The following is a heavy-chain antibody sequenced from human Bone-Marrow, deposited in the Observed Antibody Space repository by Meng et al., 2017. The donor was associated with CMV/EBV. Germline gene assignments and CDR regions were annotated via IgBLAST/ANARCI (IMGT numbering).Heavy chain of an antibody. CDR2: INQDESEK. V-gene: IGHV3-7*01. CDR1: GFTFSGYW. J-gene: IGHJ6*02. D-gene: IGHD6-19*01. CDR3: ARVPLYSSGWPTSYDMDV. Sequence: GESLKISCAASGFTFSGYWMTWVRQAPGKGLEWVANINQDESEKSYVDSVKGRFTMSRDNAKRSLYLQMNSLRVEDTAVYYCARVPLYSSGWPTSYDMDVWGQGTTVTVSS.